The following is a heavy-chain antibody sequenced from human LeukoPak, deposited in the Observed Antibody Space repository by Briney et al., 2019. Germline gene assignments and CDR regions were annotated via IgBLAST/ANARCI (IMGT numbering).Heavy chain of an antibody. Sequence: GGSLRLSCAASGFTFDDYGMSWVRQAPGKGLEWVSGINWNGGSTGYAASVKGRFTISRDNAKNSLYLQMNSLRAEDTALYYCASVRRKLGYYYMDVWGKGTTVTVSS. CDR1: GFTFDDYG. V-gene: IGHV3-20*04. D-gene: IGHD6-6*01. CDR2: INWNGGST. CDR3: ASVRRKLGYYYMDV. J-gene: IGHJ6*03.